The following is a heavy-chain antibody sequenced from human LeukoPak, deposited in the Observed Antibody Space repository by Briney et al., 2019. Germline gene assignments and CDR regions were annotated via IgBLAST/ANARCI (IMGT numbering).Heavy chain of an antibody. D-gene: IGHD6-19*01. CDR1: GGSISNFY. CDR2: IHIRGST. J-gene: IGHJ4*02. Sequence: SETLSLTCTVSGGSISNFYWGWIRQPAGKGLEWIGRIHIRGSTDYSPSLKSRVSMSVDTSKNQFFLRLRSVTAADTAVYYCVRDGTGDSSGWHLWGQGTLVTVSS. CDR3: VRDGTGDSSGWHL. V-gene: IGHV4-4*07.